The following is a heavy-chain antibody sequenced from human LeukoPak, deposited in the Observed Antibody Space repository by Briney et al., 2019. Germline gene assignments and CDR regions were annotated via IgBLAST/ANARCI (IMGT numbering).Heavy chain of an antibody. Sequence: GGSLRLSCAASAFTFSTYWMHWVRQAPGKGLVWVSLINSGGDDTRYADSVKGRFTISRDNAKNTLYLQMNSLRAEDTAVYYCARRIGYSSGHSAVYYFDYWGQGTLVTVSS. D-gene: IGHD6-19*01. J-gene: IGHJ4*02. CDR1: AFTFSTYW. CDR3: ARRIGYSSGHSAVYYFDY. CDR2: INSGGDDT. V-gene: IGHV3-74*01.